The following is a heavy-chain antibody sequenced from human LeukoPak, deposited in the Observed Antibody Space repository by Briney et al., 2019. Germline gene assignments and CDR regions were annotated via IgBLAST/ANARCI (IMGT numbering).Heavy chain of an antibody. Sequence: KPSETLSLTCTVSGGSISSYYWSWIRQPPGKGLEWMGYIYYSGSTNYNPSLKSRVTIPVDTSKKQFSLKLSSVTAADTAVYYCARESPIGDYGDLNFDYWGQGTLVTVSS. J-gene: IGHJ4*02. CDR2: IYYSGST. V-gene: IGHV4-59*01. CDR1: GGSISSYY. CDR3: ARESPIGDYGDLNFDY. D-gene: IGHD4-17*01.